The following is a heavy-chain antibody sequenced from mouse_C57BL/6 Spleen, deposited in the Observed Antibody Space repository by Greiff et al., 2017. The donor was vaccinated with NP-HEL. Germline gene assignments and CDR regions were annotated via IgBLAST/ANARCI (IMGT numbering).Heavy chain of an antibody. D-gene: IGHD2-4*01. J-gene: IGHJ3*01. CDR3: ARGNDYGAWFAY. V-gene: IGHV3-6*01. CDR2: ISYDGSN. CDR1: GYSITSGYY. Sequence: VQLKESGPGLVKPSQSLSLTCSVTGYSITSGYYWNWIRQFPGNKLEWMGYISYDGSNNYNPSLKNRISITRDTSKNQFFLKLNSVTTEDTATYYCARGNDYGAWFAYWGQGTLVTVSA.